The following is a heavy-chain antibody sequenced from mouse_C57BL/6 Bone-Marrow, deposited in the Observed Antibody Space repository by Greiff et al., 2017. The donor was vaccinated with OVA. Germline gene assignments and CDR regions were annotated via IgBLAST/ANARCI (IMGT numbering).Heavy chain of an antibody. CDR2: IYPRSGNT. J-gene: IGHJ2*01. V-gene: IGHV1-81*01. CDR1: GYTFTSYG. Sequence: VKLMESGAELARPGASVKLSCKASGYTFTSYGISWVKQRTGQGLEWIGEIYPRSGNTYYNEKFKGKATLTADKSSSTAYMELRSLTSEDSAVYFCASEDYGGQGTTLTVSS. CDR3: ASEDY.